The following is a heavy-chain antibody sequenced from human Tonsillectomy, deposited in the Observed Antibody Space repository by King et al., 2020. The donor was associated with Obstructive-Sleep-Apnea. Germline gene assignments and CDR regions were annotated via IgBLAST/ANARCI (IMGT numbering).Heavy chain of an antibody. D-gene: IGHD1-26*01. J-gene: IGHJ6*02. V-gene: IGHV3-11*04. CDR2: ITRSGPTI. Sequence: QVQLVESGGGLVKPGGSLRLSCATSGFTFGDHFMTWIRQAPGKGLEWVSYITRSGPTIYYADSVKGRFTTSRDDAKNSVYLQMNSLRVEDTAMYYCARGSGTYGGHYYGLDVWGQGTTVTVS. CDR1: GFTFGDHF. CDR3: ARGSGTYGGHYYGLDV.